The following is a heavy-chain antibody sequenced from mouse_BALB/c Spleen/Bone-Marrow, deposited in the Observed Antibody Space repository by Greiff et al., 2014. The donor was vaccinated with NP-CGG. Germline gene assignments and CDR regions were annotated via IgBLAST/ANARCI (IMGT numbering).Heavy chain of an antibody. CDR1: GYTFTSYW. D-gene: IGHD2-4*01. CDR2: IDPSDSET. CDR3: ARSAMITPFAY. J-gene: IGHJ3*01. Sequence: VQLQQSGAELVRPGASVKLSCKASGYTFTSYWMYWVKQRPGQGLEWIGMIDPSDSETHYNQMFKDKATLTVDKSSSTAYMQLRSRTAEGSAVNYYARSAMITPFAYWGQGTLVTVSA. V-gene: IGHV1-61*01.